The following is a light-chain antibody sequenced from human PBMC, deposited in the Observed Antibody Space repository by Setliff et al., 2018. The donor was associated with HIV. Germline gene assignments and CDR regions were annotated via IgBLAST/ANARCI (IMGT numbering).Light chain of an antibody. CDR1: SSNLGNYDL. CDR3: CSYASGSKLV. CDR2: EVN. Sequence: QSALTQPASVSGSPGQSLTISCTGNSSNLGNYDLVSWYQQHPVEAPKLIIYEVNKRPSGVSSRFSGSKSGNTASLTISGLQADDEADYYCCSYASGSKLVFGGGTQLTVL. V-gene: IGLV2-23*02. J-gene: IGLJ2*01.